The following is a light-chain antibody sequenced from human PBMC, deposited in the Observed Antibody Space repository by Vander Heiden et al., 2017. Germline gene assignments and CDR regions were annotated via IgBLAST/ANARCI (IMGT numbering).Light chain of an antibody. CDR1: QSISSW. J-gene: IGKJ1*01. Sequence: DIQMTQSPSTLSASVGDRVTITCRASQSISSWLAWYQQKPGKAPNRLIYKASSLESGVPSRFSGSGSGTEFTLTISSLQPDDFATYYCQQYNSYSWTLGQGTKVEIK. CDR3: QQYNSYSWT. V-gene: IGKV1-5*03. CDR2: KAS.